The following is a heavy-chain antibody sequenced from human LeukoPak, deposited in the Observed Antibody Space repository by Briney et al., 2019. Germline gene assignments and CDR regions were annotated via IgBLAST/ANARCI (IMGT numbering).Heavy chain of an antibody. Sequence: GGSLRLSCAASGIIFSNYWMHWVRQAPGKGLVWVSRINRDGSSTSYADSVKGRFTISRDNAKNTLYLQMNSLRAEDTAVYYCARGPRIAVVGPRIRRDEYFLDWGQGTLVTVSS. CDR1: GIIFSNYW. CDR3: ARGPRIAVVGPRIRRDEYFLD. J-gene: IGHJ1*01. V-gene: IGHV3-74*01. D-gene: IGHD6-19*01. CDR2: INRDGSST.